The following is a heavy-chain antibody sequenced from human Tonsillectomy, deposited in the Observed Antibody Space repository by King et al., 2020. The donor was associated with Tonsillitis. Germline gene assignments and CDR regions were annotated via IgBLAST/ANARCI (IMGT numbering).Heavy chain of an antibody. CDR1: GYRFTTYW. V-gene: IGHV5-51*01. Sequence: QLVQSGAELKKPGESLKISCKGSGYRFTTYWIGWVRQMPGKGLEWMGVIYPGDSDTRYSPSFQGQVSISADKSTNTAYLQWSSLKASDTAMYFCARPGRIGGDSLRGGLDVWGQGTTVSVSS. J-gene: IGHJ6*02. CDR2: IYPGDSDT. D-gene: IGHD2-21*02. CDR3: ARPGRIGGDSLRGGLDV.